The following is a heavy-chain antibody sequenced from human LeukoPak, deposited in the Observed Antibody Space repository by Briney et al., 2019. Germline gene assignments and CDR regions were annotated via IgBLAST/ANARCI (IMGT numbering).Heavy chain of an antibody. CDR3: AREERDYDILTGYRGYFDY. J-gene: IGHJ4*02. Sequence: GGSLRLSCAASGFTFSDYYMSWIRQAPGKGLEWVSYISSSGSTIYYADSVKGRFTISRDNAKNSLYLQMNSLRAEDTAVYYCAREERDYDILTGYRGYFDYWGQGTLVTVSS. CDR2: ISSSGSTI. V-gene: IGHV3-11*01. D-gene: IGHD3-9*01. CDR1: GFTFSDYY.